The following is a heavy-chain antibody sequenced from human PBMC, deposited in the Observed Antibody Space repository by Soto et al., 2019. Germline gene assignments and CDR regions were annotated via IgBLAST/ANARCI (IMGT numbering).Heavy chain of an antibody. Sequence: EVQLLESGGGLVQPGGSLRLSCAASGFTFSSYAMSWVRQAPGKGLEWVSAISGSGGSTYYEDSVKGRFTISRDNSKNTLYLQMNSLRAEETAVYYGAKGPWYGGTDYWGQGNLVTVSS. V-gene: IGHV3-23*01. J-gene: IGHJ4*02. CDR1: GFTFSSYA. CDR3: AKGPWYGGTDY. CDR2: ISGSGGST. D-gene: IGHD2-15*01.